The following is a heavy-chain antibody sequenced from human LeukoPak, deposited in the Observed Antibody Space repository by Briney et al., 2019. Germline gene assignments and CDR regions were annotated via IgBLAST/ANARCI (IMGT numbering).Heavy chain of an antibody. CDR2: IYHSGSS. CDR1: GGSISSSNW. CDR3: ARAPYCSGGSCYWRFDY. Sequence: SGTLSLTCAVSGGSISSSNWWSWVRQPPGKGLEWIGEIYHSGSSNYNPSLKSRVTISVDKSKNQFSLKLSSMIAADTAVYYCARAPYCSGGSCYWRFDYWGQGTLVTVSS. V-gene: IGHV4-4*02. D-gene: IGHD2-15*01. J-gene: IGHJ4*02.